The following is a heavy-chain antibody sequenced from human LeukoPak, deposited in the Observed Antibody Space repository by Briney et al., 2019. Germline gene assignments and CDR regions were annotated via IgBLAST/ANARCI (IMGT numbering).Heavy chain of an antibody. D-gene: IGHD6-19*01. Sequence: GGSLRLSCAASGFTFSSYNMNWVRQPPGKGLEWVSSISSSSGHIHYADSVKGRFTISRDNANNSLYLQMNSLRDEDTAVYYCARDPGTVADPYFDYWGQGSLVTVSP. CDR3: ARDPGTVADPYFDY. CDR1: GFTFSSYN. CDR2: ISSSSGHI. V-gene: IGHV3-21*01. J-gene: IGHJ4*02.